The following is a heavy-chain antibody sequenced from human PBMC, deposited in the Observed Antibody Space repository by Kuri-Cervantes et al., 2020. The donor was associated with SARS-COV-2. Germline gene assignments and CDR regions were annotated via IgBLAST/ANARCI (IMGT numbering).Heavy chain of an antibody. J-gene: IGHJ4*02. CDR1: AYTLTELS. CDR2: FDPENGET. Sequence: ASVKVSCKASAYTLTELSMHWVRQAPGKGLEWMGGFDPENGETIYAQKFQGRVTMTEDTSTDTAYMELSSLRSEDTAVYYCATGLPIFGVVTIGYWGQGTLVTVSS. V-gene: IGHV1-24*01. CDR3: ATGLPIFGVVTIGY. D-gene: IGHD3-3*01.